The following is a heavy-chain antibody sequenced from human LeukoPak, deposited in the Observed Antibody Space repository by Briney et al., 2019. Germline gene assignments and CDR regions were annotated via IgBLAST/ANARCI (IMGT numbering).Heavy chain of an antibody. J-gene: IGHJ5*02. D-gene: IGHD2-21*02. CDR3: ARRSYCGGDCYINWFDP. V-gene: IGHV4-34*01. CDR1: GGSFSGYY. Sequence: SETLSLTCAVYGGSFSGYYWSWIRQPPGKGLEWIGEINHSGSTNYNPSLKSRVTISVDTSKNQFSLKLSSVTAADTAVYYCARRSYCGGDCYINWFDPWGQGTLVTVSS. CDR2: INHSGST.